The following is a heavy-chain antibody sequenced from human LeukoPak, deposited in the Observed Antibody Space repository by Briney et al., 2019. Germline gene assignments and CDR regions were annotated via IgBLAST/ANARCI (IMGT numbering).Heavy chain of an antibody. CDR3: AASIVGATFRSSTCAFDI. CDR1: GYTFTGYY. Sequence: ASVKVSCKASGYTFTGYYMHWVRQAPGQGLEWMGWINPNSGGTNYAQKFQGRVTMTRDTSISTAYMELSRLRSDDTAVYYCAASIVGATFRSSTCAFDIWGQGTMVTVSS. J-gene: IGHJ3*02. D-gene: IGHD1-26*01. V-gene: IGHV1-2*02. CDR2: INPNSGGT.